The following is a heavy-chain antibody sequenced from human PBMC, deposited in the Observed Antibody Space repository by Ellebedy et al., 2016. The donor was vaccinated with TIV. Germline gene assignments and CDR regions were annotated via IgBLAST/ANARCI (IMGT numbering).Heavy chain of an antibody. V-gene: IGHV3-15*07. J-gene: IGHJ4*02. D-gene: IGHD2-21*01. Sequence: GGSLRLSXAASGFTFSNAWMMWVRQAPGKGLEWVGRIKSKSDGGTTHYAAPVNGRFTISRDDSKNTLYLQMSSLKTDDTAVYFCSTPPYCGGDCRWNDYWGQGTLVTVSS. CDR3: STPPYCGGDCRWNDY. CDR1: GFTFSNAW. CDR2: IKSKSDGGTT.